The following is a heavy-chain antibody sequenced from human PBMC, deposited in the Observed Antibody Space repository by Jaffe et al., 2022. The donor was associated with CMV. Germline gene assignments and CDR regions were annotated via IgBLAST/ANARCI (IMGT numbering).Heavy chain of an antibody. D-gene: IGHD3-22*01. CDR3: ARGFDYYDKPTPGFDY. CDR1: GFTFSSYG. J-gene: IGHJ4*02. Sequence: QVQLVESGGGVVQPGRSLRLSCAASGFTFSSYGMHWVRQAPGKGLEWVAVIWYDGSNKYYADSVKGRFTISRDNSKNTLYLQMNSLRAEDTAVYYCARGFDYYDKPTPGFDYWGQGTLVTVSS. V-gene: IGHV3-33*01. CDR2: IWYDGSNK.